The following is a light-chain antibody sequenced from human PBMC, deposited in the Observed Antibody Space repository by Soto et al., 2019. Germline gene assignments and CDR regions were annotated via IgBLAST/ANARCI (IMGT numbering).Light chain of an antibody. J-gene: IGLJ2*01. CDR3: QSFDTSLNRV. Sequence: QSVLTQPPSASGSPGQSVTISCTGTSSDVGGYNYVSWYQQHPGKAPKLMIYEVSKRPSGVPDRFSGSKSGTSASLAITGLQADDEADYYCQSFDTSLNRVFGGGTKVTVL. V-gene: IGLV2-8*01. CDR1: SSDVGGYNY. CDR2: EVS.